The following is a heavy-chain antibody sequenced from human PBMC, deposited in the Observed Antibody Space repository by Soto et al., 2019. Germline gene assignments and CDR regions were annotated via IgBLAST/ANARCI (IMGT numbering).Heavy chain of an antibody. D-gene: IGHD3-9*01. Sequence: PGGSLRLSCAASGFTFSSYAMSWVRQAPGKGLEWVSAISGSGGSTYYADSVKGRFTISRDNSKNTLYLQMNSLRAEDTAVYYCAKDTVNYDILTGYYPFDYWGQGTLVTVSS. V-gene: IGHV3-23*01. CDR2: ISGSGGST. J-gene: IGHJ4*02. CDR1: GFTFSSYA. CDR3: AKDTVNYDILTGYYPFDY.